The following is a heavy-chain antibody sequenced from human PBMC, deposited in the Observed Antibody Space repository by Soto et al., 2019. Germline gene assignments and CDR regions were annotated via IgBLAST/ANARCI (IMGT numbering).Heavy chain of an antibody. D-gene: IGHD1-26*01. Sequence: SETLSLTCTVSGGSISSYYWSWIRQPAGKGLEWIGRICTSGSTNYNHYLKRRVTMSVDTSKNQFSLKLSSVTAADTAVYYRARVGYSGSYGAGLDVWGQGTTVTVSS. CDR1: GGSISSYY. CDR3: ARVGYSGSYGAGLDV. J-gene: IGHJ6*02. V-gene: IGHV4-4*07. CDR2: ICTSGST.